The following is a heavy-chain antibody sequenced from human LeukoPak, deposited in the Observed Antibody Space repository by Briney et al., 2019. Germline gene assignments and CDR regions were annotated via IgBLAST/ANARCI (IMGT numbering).Heavy chain of an antibody. CDR2: IYYSGST. CDR1: GGSVSSGSYY. Sequence: SETLSLTCPVSGGSVSSGSYYWSWIRQPPGKGLEWIGYIYYSGSTNYNPSLKSRVTISVDTSKNQFSLKLSSVTAADTAVYYCARDQPHWGSLDYWGQGTLVTVSS. D-gene: IGHD3-16*01. J-gene: IGHJ4*02. CDR3: ARDQPHWGSLDY. V-gene: IGHV4-61*01.